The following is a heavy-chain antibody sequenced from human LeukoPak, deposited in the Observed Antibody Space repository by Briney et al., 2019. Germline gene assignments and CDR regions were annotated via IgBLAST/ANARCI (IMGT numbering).Heavy chain of an antibody. Sequence: GGSLRLSCAASGFTVSSNYMSWVRQAPGKGLEWVSVIYSGGSTYYADSVKGRFTISRDNSKNTLYLQMNSLRAEDTAVYYCARVLGGDYGDYATDYWGQGTLVTVSS. D-gene: IGHD4-17*01. V-gene: IGHV3-53*01. CDR1: GFTVSSNY. J-gene: IGHJ4*02. CDR3: ARVLGGDYGDYATDY. CDR2: IYSGGST.